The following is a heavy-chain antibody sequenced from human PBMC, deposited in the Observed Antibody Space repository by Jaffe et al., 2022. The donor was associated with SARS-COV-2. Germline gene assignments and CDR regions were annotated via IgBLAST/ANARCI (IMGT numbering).Heavy chain of an antibody. CDR1: GFSFSSYS. D-gene: IGHD2-8*01. Sequence: EVQLVESGGGLVQPGGSLSLSCAASGFSFSSYSMNWVRQAPGKGLDWVSYITSSSSTIYYADSVKGRFTISRDNAKNSLFLQMNSLRDEDTAVYYCAREGAGYCTNGVCDFMSVHYGMDVWGQGTTVTVSS. J-gene: IGHJ6*02. CDR2: ITSSSSTI. V-gene: IGHV3-48*02. CDR3: AREGAGYCTNGVCDFMSVHYGMDV.